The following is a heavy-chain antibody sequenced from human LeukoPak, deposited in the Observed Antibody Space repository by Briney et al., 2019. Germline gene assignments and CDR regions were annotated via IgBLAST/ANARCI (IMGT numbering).Heavy chain of an antibody. J-gene: IGHJ4*02. Sequence: SETLSLTCTVSGGSISSRSYYCGRVRQPPGKGLEWIGSFGSIYYSGSTYYNPSLESRVTISVDTSKNQFSLKLSSVTATDTAVYYCASHPITDSSAKHLDYWRQGTLVTVSS. CDR1: GGSISSRSYY. V-gene: IGHV4-39*01. D-gene: IGHD6-19*01. CDR2: IYYSGST. CDR3: ASHPITDSSAKHLDY.